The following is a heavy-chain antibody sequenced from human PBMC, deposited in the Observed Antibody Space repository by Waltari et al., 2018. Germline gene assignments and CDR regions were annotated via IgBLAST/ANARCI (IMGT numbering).Heavy chain of an antibody. CDR3: ARPVGNAT. D-gene: IGHD1-26*01. CDR1: GFSVSGVS. Sequence: EVQLVESGGGLVQPGGSLRLSCAASGFSVSGVSLTWVRQAPGKGLQWVSIIYSGGWTYYAYSVKGRFTISRDNSTNTVFLQMNSLRVDDTAVYYCARPVGNATWGQGTLVTVSS. CDR2: IYSGGWT. J-gene: IGHJ5*02. V-gene: IGHV3-53*01.